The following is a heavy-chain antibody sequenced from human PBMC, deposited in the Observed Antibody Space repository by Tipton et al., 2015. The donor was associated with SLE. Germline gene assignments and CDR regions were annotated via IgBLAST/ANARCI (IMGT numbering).Heavy chain of an antibody. J-gene: IGHJ2*01. CDR1: GGSISSRSYY. CDR3: ARGRGWSSGYFDL. D-gene: IGHD1-26*01. Sequence: TLSLTCSVSGGSISSRSYYWGCIRQPPGKGLEWIGTIYYSGSTYYNPSLKSRVTISVDTSKNQFSLKLSSVTAADTAVYYCARGRGWSSGYFDLWGRGTLVTVSS. V-gene: IGHV4-39*07. CDR2: IYYSGST.